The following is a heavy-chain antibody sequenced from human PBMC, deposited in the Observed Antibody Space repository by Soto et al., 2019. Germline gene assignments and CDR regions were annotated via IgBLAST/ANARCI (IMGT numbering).Heavy chain of an antibody. V-gene: IGHV1-3*05. CDR1: GYTFTRYA. CDR3: ARSIVVVTALDY. Sequence: QVQLVQSGAEEKKPGASVKVSCKASGYTFTRYAMHWVRQAPGQRLEWMGWINAGNGNTKYSQKFQGRVTITRDTSASTADMELSSLRSEDTAVYYCARSIVVVTALDYWGQGTLVTVSS. CDR2: INAGNGNT. D-gene: IGHD2-21*02. J-gene: IGHJ4*02.